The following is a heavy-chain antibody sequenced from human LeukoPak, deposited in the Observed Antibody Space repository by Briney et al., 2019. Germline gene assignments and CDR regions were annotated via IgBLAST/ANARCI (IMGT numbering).Heavy chain of an antibody. Sequence: SVKVSCKASGGTFSTYAISWVRQAPGQGLEWMGRIIPILGIANYAQKFQGRVTITADKSTSTAYMELSRLRSDDTAVYYCARVGWDYYYGMDVWGQGTTVTVSS. CDR1: GGTFSTYA. D-gene: IGHD1-26*01. V-gene: IGHV1-69*04. J-gene: IGHJ6*02. CDR2: IIPILGIA. CDR3: ARVGWDYYYGMDV.